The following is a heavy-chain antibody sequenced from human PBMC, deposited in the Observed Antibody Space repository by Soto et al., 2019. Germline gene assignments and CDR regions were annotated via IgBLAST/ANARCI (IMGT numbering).Heavy chain of an antibody. V-gene: IGHV3-30-3*01. D-gene: IGHD2-15*01. CDR3: ARGPPVAANQYYFDY. CDR2: ISYDGSNK. CDR1: GFTFSSYA. Sequence: PGGSLRLSCAASGFTFSSYAMHWVRQAPGKGLEWVAVISYDGSNKYYADSVKGRFTISRENSKNTLYLQMNSLRAEDTAVYYCARGPPVAANQYYFDYWGQGTLVTVSS. J-gene: IGHJ4*02.